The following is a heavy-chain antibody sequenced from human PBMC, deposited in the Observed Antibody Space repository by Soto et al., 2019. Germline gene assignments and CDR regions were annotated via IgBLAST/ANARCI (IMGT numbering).Heavy chain of an antibody. CDR3: ARVRDCSSTSCYVYFDY. Sequence: SETLSLTCTVSGGSVSSGSYYWSWIRQPPGKGLEWIGYIYYSGSTNYNTSLKSRVTISVDTSKNQFSLKLSSVTAADTAVYYCARVRDCSSTSCYVYFDYWGQGMLVTVSS. J-gene: IGHJ4*02. CDR2: IYYSGST. CDR1: GGSVSSGSYY. D-gene: IGHD2-2*01. V-gene: IGHV4-61*01.